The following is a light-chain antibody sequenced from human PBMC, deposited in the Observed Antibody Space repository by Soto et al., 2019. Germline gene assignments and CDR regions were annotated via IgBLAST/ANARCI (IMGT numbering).Light chain of an antibody. J-gene: IGKJ4*01. V-gene: IGKV4-1*01. CDR2: WAS. CDR3: QQYGSSPS. Sequence: DIVMTQSPDSLAVSLGERATISCKSSQSLLYRYNNKNYLAWYQQKPGQSPKLLLYWASTRESGVPDRFSGSGSGTDFILTINRLEPEDFTVYYCQQYGSSPSFGGGTKVDIK. CDR1: QSLLYRYNNKNY.